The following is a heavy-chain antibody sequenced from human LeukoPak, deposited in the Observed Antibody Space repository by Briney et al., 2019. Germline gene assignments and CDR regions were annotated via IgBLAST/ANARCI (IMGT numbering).Heavy chain of an antibody. Sequence: GGSLRLSCAASGFTVSSNYMSWVRQAPGKGLEWVSVIYSGGSTYYADSVKGRFTISRDNSKNTLYLQMNSLRAEDTAVYYCAREQYYYGSGSQTYFDYWGQGTLVTVSS. CDR1: GFTVSSNY. D-gene: IGHD3-10*01. V-gene: IGHV3-53*01. CDR2: IYSGGST. J-gene: IGHJ4*02. CDR3: AREQYYYGSGSQTYFDY.